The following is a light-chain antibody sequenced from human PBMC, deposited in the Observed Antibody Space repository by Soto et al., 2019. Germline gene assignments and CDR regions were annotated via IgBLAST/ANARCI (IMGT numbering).Light chain of an antibody. CDR1: QTLLHSNGYTY. V-gene: IGKV2-28*01. J-gene: IGKJ1*01. CDR3: QQYNNYPRP. Sequence: IALTQSPLSLSVTPGEPASISCRSSQTLLHSNGYTYLNWYLQKPGQSPQLLIYLGSNRASGVPDRFSGGGSGIDFTLKKNRVQADDFAIYYCQQYNNYPRPVGQGTKV. CDR2: LGS.